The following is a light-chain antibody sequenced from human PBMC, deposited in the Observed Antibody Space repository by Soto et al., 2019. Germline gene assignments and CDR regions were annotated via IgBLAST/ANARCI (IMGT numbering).Light chain of an antibody. CDR2: KVS. Sequence: DVVMTQSPLSLPVTLGQPASISCRSSQSLAYSDGNTYLNWFQQRPGQSPRRLIYKVSNRDSGVPDRFSGSESGTDFTLKISRVEAEDVGVYYCMQRTRWPPYTFGQGTKLEIK. V-gene: IGKV2-30*01. CDR3: MQRTRWPPYT. CDR1: QSLAYSDGNTY. J-gene: IGKJ2*01.